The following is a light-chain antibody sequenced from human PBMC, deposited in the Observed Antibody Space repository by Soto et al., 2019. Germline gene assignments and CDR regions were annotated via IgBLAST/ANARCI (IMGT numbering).Light chain of an antibody. CDR3: QQYNNWPRT. Sequence: EMVMTQSPATLSVSPLERATLSFRASQSVSSNLAWYQQKPGQAPRLLIYGASTRATGTPARFSGSGSGTEFTLTISSLQSEDFAVYYCQQYNNWPRTFGQGTKVDIK. CDR2: GAS. J-gene: IGKJ1*01. CDR1: QSVSSN. V-gene: IGKV3-15*01.